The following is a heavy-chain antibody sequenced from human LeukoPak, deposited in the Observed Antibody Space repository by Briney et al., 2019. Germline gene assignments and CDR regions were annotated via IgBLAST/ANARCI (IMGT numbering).Heavy chain of an antibody. Sequence: ASVKVSCKASGYTFTGHYMHWVRQAPGEGLEWMGWFNPNTGGTSYAQRFQGRVTMTRDTSISTAYMELSRLRSDDTAVYYCAKDSDYYGSGSYSLPDYWGQGTLVTVSS. D-gene: IGHD3-10*01. CDR1: GYTFTGHY. J-gene: IGHJ4*02. V-gene: IGHV1-2*02. CDR3: AKDSDYYGSGSYSLPDY. CDR2: FNPNTGGT.